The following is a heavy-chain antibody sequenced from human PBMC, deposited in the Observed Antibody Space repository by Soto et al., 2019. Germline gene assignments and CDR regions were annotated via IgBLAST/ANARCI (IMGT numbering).Heavy chain of an antibody. CDR1: GFTFSSYW. V-gene: IGHV3-7*01. CDR3: AREGWQQLAPRDY. D-gene: IGHD6-13*01. J-gene: IGHJ4*02. Sequence: HPGGSLRLSCAASGFTFSSYWMSWVRQAPGKGLEWVANIKQDGSEKYYVDSVKGRFTISRDNAKNSLYLQMNSLRAEDTAVYYCAREGWQQLAPRDYWGQGTLVTVSS. CDR2: IKQDGSEK.